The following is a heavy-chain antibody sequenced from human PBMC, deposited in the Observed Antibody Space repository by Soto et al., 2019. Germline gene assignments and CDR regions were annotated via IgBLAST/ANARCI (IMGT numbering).Heavy chain of an antibody. J-gene: IGHJ4*02. CDR3: ARVRGWVATIKGAYYFDY. CDR2: VNHSGST. D-gene: IGHD5-12*01. V-gene: IGHV4-34*01. CDR1: GGSFSGYY. Sequence: SETLSLTCAVYGGSFSGYYWSWIRQPPGRGLEWIGEVNHSGSTNYNPSLKSRVTISVDTSKNQFSLKLSSVTAADTAVYYCARVRGWVATIKGAYYFDYWGQGTLVTVSS.